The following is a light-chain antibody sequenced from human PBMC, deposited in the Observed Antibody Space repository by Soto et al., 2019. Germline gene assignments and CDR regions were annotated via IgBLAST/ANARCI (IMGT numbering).Light chain of an antibody. CDR2: DAS. V-gene: IGKV3-11*01. Sequence: IEMTQSPATLSVSPGERATLSCRASQSVSSNLVWYQQKPGQAPRLLIYDASNRATGIPARFSGSGSGTDFTLTISSLEPEDFAVYYCQQRSNWPPITFGQGTRLEIK. CDR3: QQRSNWPPIT. CDR1: QSVSSN. J-gene: IGKJ5*01.